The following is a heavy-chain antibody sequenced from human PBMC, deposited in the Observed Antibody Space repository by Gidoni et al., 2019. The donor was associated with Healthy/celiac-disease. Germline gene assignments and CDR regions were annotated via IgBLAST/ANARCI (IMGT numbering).Heavy chain of an antibody. Sequence: QVQLVQSGAEVKKPGASVKVSCKASGYTFTSYDINWVRQATGQGLGWMGWMNPNSGNTGYAQNFQGRVTMTRNTSISTAYMGLRSWRSEDTAVYYCARGGRRVGATTLYYFDYWGQGTLVTVSS. D-gene: IGHD1-26*01. CDR2: MNPNSGNT. J-gene: IGHJ4*02. CDR3: ARGGRRVGATTLYYFDY. V-gene: IGHV1-8*01. CDR1: GYTFTSYD.